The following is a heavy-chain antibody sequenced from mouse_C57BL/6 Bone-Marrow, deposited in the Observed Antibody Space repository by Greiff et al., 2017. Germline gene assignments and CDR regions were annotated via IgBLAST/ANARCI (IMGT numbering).Heavy chain of an antibody. D-gene: IGHD2-3*01. Sequence: VQLQQSGPELVKPGASVKMSCKASGYTFTDYNMHWVKQSHGKSLEWIGYINPNNGGTSYNQKFKGKATLTVNKSSSTAYMELRSLTSEDSAVYYCARGYDGYYETDAFAYWGQGTLVTVSA. CDR2: INPNNGGT. J-gene: IGHJ3*01. CDR1: GYTFTDYN. V-gene: IGHV1-22*01. CDR3: ARGYDGYYETDAFAY.